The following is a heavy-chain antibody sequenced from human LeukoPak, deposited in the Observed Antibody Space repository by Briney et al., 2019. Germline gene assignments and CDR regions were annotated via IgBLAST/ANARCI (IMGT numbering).Heavy chain of an antibody. J-gene: IGHJ4*02. V-gene: IGHV3-30*18. CDR1: GFPFSSYS. D-gene: IGHD3-22*01. CDR3: TKINAYHYDSSGYYFDY. CDR2: ISYDGSNK. Sequence: GSLRLSCAASGFPFSSYSMHWVRQAPGKGLEWVSVISYDGSNKYYADSVKGRFTISRDNSKSTLYLQMNSLRAEDTAVYYCTKINAYHYDSSGYYFDYWGQGTLVTVSS.